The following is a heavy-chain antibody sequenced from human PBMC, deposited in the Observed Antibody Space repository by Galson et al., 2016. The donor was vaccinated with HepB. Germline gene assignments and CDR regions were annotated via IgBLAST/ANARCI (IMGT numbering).Heavy chain of an antibody. D-gene: IGHD3-9*01. V-gene: IGHV3-23*01. J-gene: IGHJ4*02. Sequence: SLRLSCAVSGFTFTTYAMSWVRQAPGKGLEWVSSLSNSGGSTYYADSVKGRFTISRDNSKNTLYLQMNSLRAEDTAVYYCAKGVYFYWFDYWRQGTRATVSS. CDR2: LSNSGGST. CDR3: AKGVYFYWFDY. CDR1: GFTFTTYA.